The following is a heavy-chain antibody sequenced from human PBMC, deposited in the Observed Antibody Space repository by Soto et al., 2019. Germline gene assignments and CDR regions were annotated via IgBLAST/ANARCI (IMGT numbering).Heavy chain of an antibody. Sequence: QSGGSLRLSCAASGFTFSSYSMNWVRQAPGKGLEWVSYISSSSSTIYYADSVKGRFTISRDNAKNSLYLQMNSLRDEDTAVYYCARGVAVAGRDYYYGMDVWGQGTTVTVSS. V-gene: IGHV3-48*02. D-gene: IGHD6-19*01. CDR1: GFTFSSYS. CDR2: ISSSSSTI. CDR3: ARGVAVAGRDYYYGMDV. J-gene: IGHJ6*02.